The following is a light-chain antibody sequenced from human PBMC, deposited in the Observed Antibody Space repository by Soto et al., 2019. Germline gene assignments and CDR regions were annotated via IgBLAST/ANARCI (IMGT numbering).Light chain of an antibody. V-gene: IGKV4-1*01. CDR2: WAS. Sequence: DIVLTQSPASLAVSLGERATINCKSSQSLLYSSNNENHLAWYQQKAGQPPTLLIYWASTRKSGVPDRFSGSGSGTDFTLTISSLQAEDVAVYFCQQFFSTPPTFGQGTKLEIK. CDR1: QSLLYSSNNENH. CDR3: QQFFSTPPT. J-gene: IGKJ2*01.